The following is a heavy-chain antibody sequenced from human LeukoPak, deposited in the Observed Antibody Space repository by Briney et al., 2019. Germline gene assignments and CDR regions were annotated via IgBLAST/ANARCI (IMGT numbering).Heavy chain of an antibody. CDR2: INHSGST. D-gene: IGHD6-19*01. J-gene: IGHJ4*02. Sequence: PSETLSLTCAVYGGSFSGYYWSWIRQPPGKGLEWIGEINHSGSTNYNPSLKSRVTISVDTSKNQFSLKLSSVTAADTAVYYCARAGSVWLEQPFAYWGQGTLVTVSS. V-gene: IGHV4-34*01. CDR1: GGSFSGYY. CDR3: ARAGSVWLEQPFAY.